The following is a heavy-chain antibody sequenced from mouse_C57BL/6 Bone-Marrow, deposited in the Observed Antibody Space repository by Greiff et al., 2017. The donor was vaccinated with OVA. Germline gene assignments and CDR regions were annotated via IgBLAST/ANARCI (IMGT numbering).Heavy chain of an antibody. CDR3: ASWLLLRSLYFDD. J-gene: IGHJ2*01. V-gene: IGHV1-75*01. Sequence: QVQLQQSGPELVKPGASVKISCKASGYTFTDYYINWVKQRPGQGLEWIGWIFPGSGSTYYNEKFKGKATLTVDKSSSTAYMLLSSLTSEDSAVYFCASWLLLRSLYFDDWGQGTTLTVSS. D-gene: IGHD1-1*01. CDR1: GYTFTDYY. CDR2: IFPGSGST.